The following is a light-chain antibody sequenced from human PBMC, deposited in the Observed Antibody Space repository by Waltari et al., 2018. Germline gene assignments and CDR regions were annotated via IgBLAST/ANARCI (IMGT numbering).Light chain of an antibody. CDR2: EVT. Sequence: QSALTQPASVSGSPGQSITISCTGTSSDVGTYNYVSWYQQYPGKVPKLMFYEVTNRASGVSNRFSGSKSGDAASLTVSGLQAEDEAIYFCSSWTDSSRTGKLSFGGGTKLTVL. CDR1: SSDVGTYNY. V-gene: IGLV2-14*01. J-gene: IGLJ2*01. CDR3: SSWTDSSRTGKLS.